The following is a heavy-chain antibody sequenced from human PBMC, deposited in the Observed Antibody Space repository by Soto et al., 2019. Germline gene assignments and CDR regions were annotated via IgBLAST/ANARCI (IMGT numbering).Heavy chain of an antibody. J-gene: IGHJ6*03. Sequence: EVQLVESGGGLVKPGGSLRLSCAASGFTFSSYSMNWVRQAPGKGLEWVSSISSSSSYIYYADSVKGRFTISRDNAKNSLYLQMNSLRAEDTAVYYCASSTKEDFEGGRSRYYYYYYYMDVWGKGTTVTVSS. CDR1: GFTFSSYS. D-gene: IGHD1-26*01. V-gene: IGHV3-21*01. CDR3: ASSTKEDFEGGRSRYYYYYYYMDV. CDR2: ISSSSSYI.